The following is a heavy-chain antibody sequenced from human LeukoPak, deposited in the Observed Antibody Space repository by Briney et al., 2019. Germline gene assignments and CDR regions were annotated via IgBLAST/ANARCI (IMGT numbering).Heavy chain of an antibody. CDR1: VFTFIRYW. V-gene: IGHV3-7*01. CDR3: GHLWGFDAFDI. D-gene: IGHD2/OR15-2a*01. Sequence: GGSLRLSCAASVFTFIRYWMTWVRQAPGKGLEWVANIKQDGSEKYYVDSVKGRFTISRDNAKNSLYLQMNSLRAEDTAVYFCGHLWGFDAFDIWGQGTMVTVSS. J-gene: IGHJ3*02. CDR2: IKQDGSEK.